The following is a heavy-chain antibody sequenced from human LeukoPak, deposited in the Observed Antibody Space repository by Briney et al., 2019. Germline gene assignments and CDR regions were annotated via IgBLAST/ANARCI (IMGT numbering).Heavy chain of an antibody. Sequence: GGSLRLSCAASGFTFTSYAMNWVRQAPGKGLEWISYITGSGDTIYYADSVKGRFSISRDNAKNSLYLQMNSPRAEDTAVYYCAREAGGGWGQGTLVTVSS. J-gene: IGHJ4*02. CDR2: ITGSGDTI. V-gene: IGHV3-48*03. CDR3: AREAGGG. CDR1: GFTFTSYA.